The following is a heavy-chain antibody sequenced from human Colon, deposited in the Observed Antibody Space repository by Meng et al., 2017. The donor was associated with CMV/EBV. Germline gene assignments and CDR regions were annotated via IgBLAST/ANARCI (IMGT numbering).Heavy chain of an antibody. D-gene: IGHD2-21*01. CDR2: ISYDGTKT. J-gene: IGHJ4*02. CDR1: GITLSNYK. CDR3: VRAGYCGFIKDDFDL. Sequence: GESLKISCEASGITLSNYKMHWVRQAPGKGLEWVAVISYDGTKTYHGDSVKGRFTISRDNSKNSLYLQMDNLRPADTGVYYCVRAGYCGFIKDDFDLWGQGALVTVSS. V-gene: IGHV3-30*03.